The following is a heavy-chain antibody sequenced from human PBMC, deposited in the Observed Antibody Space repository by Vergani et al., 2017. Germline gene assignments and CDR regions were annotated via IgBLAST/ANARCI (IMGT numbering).Heavy chain of an antibody. CDR3: ARGNLYSISSWAFDI. CDR2: ISYDGSNK. J-gene: IGHJ3*02. V-gene: IGHV3-30*01. D-gene: IGHD6-6*01. Sequence: QVQLVESGGGVVQPGRSLRLSCAASGFTFSSYAMHWVRQAPGKGLEWVAVISYDGSNKYYADSVQGRVTISRDNSKNTRYLQMNSLRAEDTAVYYCARGNLYSISSWAFDISGHVTMVTVSS. CDR1: GFTFSSYA.